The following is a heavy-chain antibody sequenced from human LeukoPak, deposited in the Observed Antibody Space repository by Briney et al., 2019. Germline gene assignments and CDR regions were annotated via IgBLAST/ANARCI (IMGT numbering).Heavy chain of an antibody. J-gene: IGHJ4*02. V-gene: IGHV3-23*01. CDR1: GFTLSSYA. Sequence: GGSLRLSCAASGFTLSSYAMSWVRQAPGKGLEWVSAISGSGGSTYYADSVKGRFTISRDNSKNTLYLQMNSLRAEDTAVYYCAKGTLRYFDWLLYNYWGQGTLVTVSS. CDR3: AKGTLRYFDWLLYNY. CDR2: ISGSGGST. D-gene: IGHD3-9*01.